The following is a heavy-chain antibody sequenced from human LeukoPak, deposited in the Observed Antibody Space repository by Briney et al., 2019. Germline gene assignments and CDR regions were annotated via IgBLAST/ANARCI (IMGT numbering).Heavy chain of an antibody. CDR2: INHSGST. Sequence: SETLSLTCAVYGGSFSGYYWSWIRQPPGKGLEWIGEINHSGSTNYNPSLKSRVTTSVDTSKNQFSLKLSSVTAADTAVYYCARGERDSYLFDYWGQGTLVTVSS. V-gene: IGHV4-34*01. D-gene: IGHD5-18*01. J-gene: IGHJ4*02. CDR3: ARGERDSYLFDY. CDR1: GGSFSGYY.